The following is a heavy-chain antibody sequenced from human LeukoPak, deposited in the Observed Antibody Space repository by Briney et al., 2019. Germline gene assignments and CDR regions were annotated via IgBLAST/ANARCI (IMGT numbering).Heavy chain of an antibody. V-gene: IGHV3-30*18. CDR1: GFTFSSYG. J-gene: IGHJ6*02. D-gene: IGHD1-26*01. Sequence: GGSLRLSCAASGFTFSSYGMHWVRQAPGKGLEWVAVISYDGSNKYYADSVKGRFTISRDNSKNTLYLQMNSLRAEDTAVYYCAKALFKWEPQEYGMDVWGQGATVTVSS. CDR3: AKALFKWEPQEYGMDV. CDR2: ISYDGSNK.